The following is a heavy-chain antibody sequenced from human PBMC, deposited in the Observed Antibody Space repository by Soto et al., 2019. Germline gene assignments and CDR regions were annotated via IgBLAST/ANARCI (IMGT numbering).Heavy chain of an antibody. CDR3: ARPSPDTYCSGGSCYSGDYFDY. J-gene: IGHJ4*02. D-gene: IGHD2-15*01. V-gene: IGHV3-33*01. CDR2: IRYDGSNK. CDR1: GFTFSSYG. Sequence: LRLSCAASGFTFSSYGMHWFRQAPGKGLEWVAVIRYDGSNKYYADSVKGRFTISRDNSKNTLYLQMNSLRAEDTAVYYCARPSPDTYCSGGSCYSGDYFDYWGQGTLVTVSS.